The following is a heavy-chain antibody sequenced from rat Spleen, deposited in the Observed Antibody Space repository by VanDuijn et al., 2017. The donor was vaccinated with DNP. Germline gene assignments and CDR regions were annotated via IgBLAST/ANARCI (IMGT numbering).Heavy chain of an antibody. Sequence: EVQLVESGGGLVQPGRSLKLSCTASGFTFGDHYMAWVRQAPKKGLEWVASTSYEGGTTDHGGSVKGRFTISRDNAKNTLYLQMSSLRSEDTATYYCARWYNPGYCFDYWGQGVMVTVSS. CDR2: TSYEGGTT. J-gene: IGHJ2*01. V-gene: IGHV5-22*01. CDR1: GFTFGDHY. CDR3: ARWYNPGYCFDY. D-gene: IGHD4-3*01.